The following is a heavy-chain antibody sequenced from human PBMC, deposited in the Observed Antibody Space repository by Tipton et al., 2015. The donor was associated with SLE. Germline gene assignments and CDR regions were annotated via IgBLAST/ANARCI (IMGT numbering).Heavy chain of an antibody. Sequence: SLRLSCAASGFTFSSYWMHWVRQAPGKGLVWVSRINSDGSSTSYADSVKGRFTISRDNAKNSLYLQMNSLRAEDTALYYCARETSSGAFDYWGQGTLVTVSS. D-gene: IGHD2-8*02. J-gene: IGHJ4*02. CDR1: GFTFSSYW. V-gene: IGHV3-74*01. CDR3: ARETSSGAFDY. CDR2: INSDGSST.